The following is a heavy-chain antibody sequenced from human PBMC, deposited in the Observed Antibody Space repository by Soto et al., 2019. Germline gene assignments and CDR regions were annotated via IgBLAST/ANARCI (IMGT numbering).Heavy chain of an antibody. CDR3: ASRLEEDYYYYYGMDV. J-gene: IGHJ6*02. CDR2: IIPIFGTA. CDR1: GGTFSSYA. D-gene: IGHD1-1*01. Sequence: SVKVSCKASGGTFSSYAISWVRQAPGQGLEWMGGIIPIFGTANYAQKFQGRVTITADKSTSTAYMELSSLRSEDTAVYYCASRLEEDYYYYYGMDVWGPGTTVTVSS. V-gene: IGHV1-69*06.